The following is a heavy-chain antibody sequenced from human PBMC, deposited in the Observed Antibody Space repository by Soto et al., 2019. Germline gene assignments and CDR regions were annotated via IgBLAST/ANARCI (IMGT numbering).Heavy chain of an antibody. CDR1: GGSISSSNW. D-gene: IGHD3-9*01. V-gene: IGHV4-4*02. CDR3: ARDRGVTISLYGMDV. J-gene: IGHJ6*02. CDR2: IYHSGST. Sequence: SETLSLTCAVSGGSISSSNWWSWVRQPPGKGLEWIGEIYHSGSTNYNPSLKSRVTISVDKSKNQFSLKLSSVTAADTAVYYCARDRGVTISLYGMDVWGQRTTVTVSS.